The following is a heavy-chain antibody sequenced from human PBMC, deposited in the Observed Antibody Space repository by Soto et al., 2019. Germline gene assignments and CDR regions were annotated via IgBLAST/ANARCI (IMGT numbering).Heavy chain of an antibody. CDR2: IIPIFGTA. CDR1: GGTFSSYA. Sequence: SVKVSCKASGGTFSSYAISWVRQAPGQGLEWMGWIIPIFGTANYAQKFQGRVTITADKSTSTAYMELSSLRSEDTAVYYCARVGEWELLHFDYWGQGTLVTVSS. J-gene: IGHJ4*02. V-gene: IGHV1-69*06. D-gene: IGHD1-26*01. CDR3: ARVGEWELLHFDY.